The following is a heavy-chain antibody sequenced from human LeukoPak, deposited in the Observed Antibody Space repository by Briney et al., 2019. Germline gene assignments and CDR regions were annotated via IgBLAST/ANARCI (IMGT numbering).Heavy chain of an antibody. CDR3: ARVSLDLTWYSSSWWGGDYFDY. CDR2: INSDGSST. D-gene: IGHD6-13*01. V-gene: IGHV3-74*01. Sequence: GGSLRLSCAASGFTFSSYWMHWVRQAPGKGLVWDSRINSDGSSTSYADSVKGRFTISRDNAKNTLYLQMNSLRAEDTAVYYCARVSLDLTWYSSSWWGGDYFDYWGQGTLVTVSS. CDR1: GFTFSSYW. J-gene: IGHJ4*02.